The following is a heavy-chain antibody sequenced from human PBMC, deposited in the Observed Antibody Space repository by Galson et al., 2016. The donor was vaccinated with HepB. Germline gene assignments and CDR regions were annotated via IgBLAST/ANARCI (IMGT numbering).Heavy chain of an antibody. Sequence: SLRLSCATSGFTFGSYSMNWVRQAPWKGLEWVAYISSSRVYINYGDSVKGRFTISRDNAKNSLYLQMNSLGAEDTAVYYCARGFRGSKIRARDFDFWGQGTLVTVSS. CDR3: ARGFRGSKIRARDFDF. D-gene: IGHD3-10*01. V-gene: IGHV3-21*01. CDR1: GFTFGSYS. J-gene: IGHJ4*02. CDR2: ISSSRVYI.